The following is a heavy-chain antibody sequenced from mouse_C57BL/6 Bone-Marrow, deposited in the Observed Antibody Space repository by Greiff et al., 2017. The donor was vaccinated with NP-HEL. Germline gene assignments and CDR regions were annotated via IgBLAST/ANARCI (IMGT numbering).Heavy chain of an antibody. CDR1: GFTFSSYA. CDR2: ISDGGGYT. D-gene: IGHD2-3*01. Sequence: EVKLVESGGGLVKPGGSLKLSCAASGFTFSSYAMSWVRQTPEKRLEWVATISDGGGYTYYPDNVKGRFTISRDNAKNNLYLQMSHLKSEDTAMYYCARDNYDVEYAMDYWGQGTSVTVSS. J-gene: IGHJ4*01. V-gene: IGHV5-4*01. CDR3: ARDNYDVEYAMDY.